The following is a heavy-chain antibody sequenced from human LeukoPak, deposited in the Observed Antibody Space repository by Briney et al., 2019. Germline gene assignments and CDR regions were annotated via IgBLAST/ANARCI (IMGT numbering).Heavy chain of an antibody. J-gene: IGHJ4*02. D-gene: IGHD6-13*01. CDR2: IGGSGGRT. Sequence: TGGSLRLSCAASGFPFSSYAMTWVRQAPGKGLEWVSAIGGSGGRTYYADSVKGRFTISRDNFKNTLFLQMNSLRAEDTAVYHCAKVTAWYSSSWYLANWGQGTLVTVSS. V-gene: IGHV3-23*01. CDR1: GFPFSSYA. CDR3: AKVTAWYSSSWYLAN.